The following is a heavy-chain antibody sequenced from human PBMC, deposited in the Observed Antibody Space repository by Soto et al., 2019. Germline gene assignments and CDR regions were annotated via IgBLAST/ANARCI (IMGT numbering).Heavy chain of an antibody. CDR1: GYTKNSYA. V-gene: IGHV1-3*01. CDR2: INAGNGNT. Sequence: ASVKVSCKASGYTKNSYAMHWVRQDNGQRLEWMGWINAGNGNTKYSQKFQGRVTITRDTSASTAYMELSSLRSEDTVVYYCARDLGGWPDYWGQGTLVTVSS. D-gene: IGHD2-15*01. CDR3: ARDLGGWPDY. J-gene: IGHJ4*02.